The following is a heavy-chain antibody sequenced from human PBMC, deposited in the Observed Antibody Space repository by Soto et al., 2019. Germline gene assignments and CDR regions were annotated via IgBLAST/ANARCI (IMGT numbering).Heavy chain of an antibody. CDR3: ARSAGWYAVHS. CDR2: VFHTGTT. Sequence: QVQLQESGPGLVKPSGTLSLTCAVSGDSVSSPYYWCWVRQPPGKGLEWIGEVFHTGTTSYNPSLRSRVTISMDKSINRFSLHLTSVTAADTAVYYCARSAGWYAVHSWGPGTLVIVSS. J-gene: IGHJ4*02. D-gene: IGHD6-19*01. V-gene: IGHV4-4*02. CDR1: GDSVSSPYY.